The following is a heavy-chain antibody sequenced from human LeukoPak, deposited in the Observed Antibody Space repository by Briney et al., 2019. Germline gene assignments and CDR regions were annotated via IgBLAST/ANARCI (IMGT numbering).Heavy chain of an antibody. V-gene: IGHV4-34*01. CDR1: GGSFSGYY. CDR2: INHSGST. CDR3: ARGGIAAAENYGMDV. Sequence: SETLSLTCAVYGGSFSGYYWSWIRQPPGKGLEWIGEINHSGSTNYNPSLKSRVTISVDTSKNQFSLKLSSVTAADTAVYYCARGGIAAAENYGMDVWGQGTTVTVSS. J-gene: IGHJ6*02. D-gene: IGHD6-13*01.